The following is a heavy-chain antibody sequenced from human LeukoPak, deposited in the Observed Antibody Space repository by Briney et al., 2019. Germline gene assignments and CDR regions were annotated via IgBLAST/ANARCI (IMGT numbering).Heavy chain of an antibody. Sequence: SVKVSCKASGYTFTSYYMHWVRQAPGQGLEWMGGIIPIFGTANYAQKFQGRVTITADESTSTAYMELSSLRSEDTAVYYCASRSYCYDSGGYFLWGQGTLVTVSS. V-gene: IGHV1-69*13. CDR2: IIPIFGTA. J-gene: IGHJ4*02. D-gene: IGHD3-22*01. CDR1: GYTFTSYY. CDR3: ASRSYCYDSGGYFL.